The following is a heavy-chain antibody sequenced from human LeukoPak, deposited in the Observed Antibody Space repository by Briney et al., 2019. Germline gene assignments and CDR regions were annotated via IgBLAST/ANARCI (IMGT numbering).Heavy chain of an antibody. Sequence: GASVKVSCKASGYTFTGYYMHWVRQAPGQGLEWMGWINPNSGGTNYAQKFQGRVTMTRDTSISTAYMDLSRLTSDDTAVYYCARDRAGGSGTNWFDPWGQGTLVTVSS. V-gene: IGHV1-2*02. CDR3: ARDRAGGSGTNWFDP. J-gene: IGHJ5*02. D-gene: IGHD3-10*01. CDR2: INPNSGGT. CDR1: GYTFTGYY.